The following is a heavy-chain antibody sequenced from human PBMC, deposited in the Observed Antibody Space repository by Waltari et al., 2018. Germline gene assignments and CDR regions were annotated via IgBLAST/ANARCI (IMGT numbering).Heavy chain of an antibody. CDR3: ATQSWSNFEY. V-gene: IGHV3-7*01. Sequence: EVQLVESGGGLVKLGGSLRLSCAASEFTFAYYWVTWVRQAPGKGLEWVANIKEDGSEKYYVDSVKGRFTISRDNAKNSLYLQMSSLRVEDTAVYYCATQSWSNFEYWGQGTLVTVSS. CDR1: EFTFAYYW. CDR2: IKEDGSEK. J-gene: IGHJ4*02. D-gene: IGHD3-3*01.